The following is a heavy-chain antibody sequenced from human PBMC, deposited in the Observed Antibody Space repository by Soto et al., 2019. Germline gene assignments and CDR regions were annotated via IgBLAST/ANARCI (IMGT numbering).Heavy chain of an antibody. J-gene: IGHJ4*02. CDR3: AKGLYYYDSSGYCD. CDR1: GFTFSSYG. D-gene: IGHD3-22*01. Sequence: GGSLRLSCAASGFTFSSYGMHWVRQAPGKGLEWVAVISYDGSNKYYADSVKGRFTISRDNSKNTLYLQMNSLRAEDTAVYYCAKGLYYYDSSGYCDWGQGTLVTVSS. CDR2: ISYDGSNK. V-gene: IGHV3-30*18.